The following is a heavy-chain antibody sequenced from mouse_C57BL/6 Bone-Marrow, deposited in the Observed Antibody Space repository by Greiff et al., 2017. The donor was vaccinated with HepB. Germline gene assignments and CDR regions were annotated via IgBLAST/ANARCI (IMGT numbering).Heavy chain of an antibody. CDR3: AISTVEPFDY. D-gene: IGHD1-1*01. J-gene: IGHJ2*01. Sequence: QVQLQQPGAELVRPGTSVKLSCKASGYTFTSYWMHWVKQRPGQGLEWIGVIDPSDSYTNYNQKFKGKATLTVTTSASTAYMQLISLTSEDSAAYYWAISTVEPFDYWGQGTTLTVSS. CDR1: GYTFTSYW. CDR2: IDPSDSYT. V-gene: IGHV1-59*01.